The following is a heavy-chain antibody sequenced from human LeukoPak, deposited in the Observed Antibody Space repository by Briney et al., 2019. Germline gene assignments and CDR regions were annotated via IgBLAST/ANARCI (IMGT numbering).Heavy chain of an antibody. CDR1: GGSITSNSYY. Sequence: SETLSLTCTVSGGSITSNSYYWGWIRQPPGNGLEWIGSIYYSGSTYYNPSLKSRVTISVDTSKNQFSLKLSSVTAADTALYYCARDLDYYGSGSYYRGVNWFDPWGQGTLVTVSS. CDR2: IYYSGST. CDR3: ARDLDYYGSGSYYRGVNWFDP. J-gene: IGHJ5*02. V-gene: IGHV4-39*07. D-gene: IGHD3-10*01.